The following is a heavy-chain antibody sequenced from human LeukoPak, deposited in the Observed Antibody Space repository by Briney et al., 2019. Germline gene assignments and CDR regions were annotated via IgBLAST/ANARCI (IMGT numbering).Heavy chain of an antibody. J-gene: IGHJ5*02. CDR1: GYTFTSYY. Sequence: ASVKVSCKASGYTFTSYYMHWVRQAPGQGLEWMGRINPSGGSTSYAQKFQGRVTMTRDTSTSTVYMELSSLRSEDTAVYYCARALGYSSSWANWFDPWGQGTLVTVSS. CDR2: INPSGGST. D-gene: IGHD6-13*01. V-gene: IGHV1-46*01. CDR3: ARALGYSSSWANWFDP.